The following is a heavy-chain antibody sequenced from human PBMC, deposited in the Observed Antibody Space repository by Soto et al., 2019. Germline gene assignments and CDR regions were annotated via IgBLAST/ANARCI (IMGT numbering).Heavy chain of an antibody. J-gene: IGHJ6*02. CDR3: ARGFHDGSGTPRLYYGMDV. Sequence: PGGSLRLSCAASGFTFSSYAMHWVRQAPGKGLDWVAVISYDGSNKYYADSVKGRFTISRDNSKNTLYLQMNSLRAEDTAVYYCARGFHDGSGTPRLYYGMDVWGQGTTVTVSS. V-gene: IGHV3-30-3*01. D-gene: IGHD3-10*01. CDR2: ISYDGSNK. CDR1: GFTFSSYA.